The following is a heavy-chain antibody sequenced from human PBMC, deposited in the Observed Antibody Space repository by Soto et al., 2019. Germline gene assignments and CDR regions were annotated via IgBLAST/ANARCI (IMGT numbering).Heavy chain of an antibody. CDR1: GFTFSSYA. CDR3: AKCSPRYSSGLKAYYLDY. V-gene: IGHV3-23*01. Sequence: EVQLLESGGGLVQPGGSLRLSCAASGFTFSSYAMSWVRQAPGKGLEWVSTISGSGGSTYYADSVKGRFTISRDNSKNTRYLQVNSLRAEDTAVYYCAKCSPRYSSGLKAYYLDYWGQGTLVTVSS. J-gene: IGHJ4*02. CDR2: ISGSGGST. D-gene: IGHD6-19*01.